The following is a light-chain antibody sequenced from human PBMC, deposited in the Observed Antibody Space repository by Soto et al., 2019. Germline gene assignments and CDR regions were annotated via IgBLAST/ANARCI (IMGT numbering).Light chain of an antibody. CDR1: RDIRNH. CDR2: DAS. V-gene: IGKV1-33*01. Sequence: DIQMTQSPPSLSASIGDRVIITCQASRDIRNHLNWFQQKPGKGPKLLIYDASTLQRGVPSTFSAFGSATQFTLTITALQPEDVGTYYCQQYQGLPFTFGRGTTIEIK. J-gene: IGKJ2*01. CDR3: QQYQGLPFT.